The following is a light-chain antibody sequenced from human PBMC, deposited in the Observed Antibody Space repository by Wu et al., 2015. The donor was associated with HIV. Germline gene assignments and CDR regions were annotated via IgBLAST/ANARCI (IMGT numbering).Light chain of an antibody. Sequence: EIVLTQSPATLSLSPGERATLSCRASQSVSSYLAWYQRKPGQAPRLLIYDASNRATGVPERFSGRGFGTDFSLIISSLEPEDFAVYFCHQSGSSPLTFGQGTRVEIK. J-gene: IGKJ1*01. CDR1: QSVSSY. CDR3: HQSGSSPLT. V-gene: IGKV3-11*01. CDR2: DAS.